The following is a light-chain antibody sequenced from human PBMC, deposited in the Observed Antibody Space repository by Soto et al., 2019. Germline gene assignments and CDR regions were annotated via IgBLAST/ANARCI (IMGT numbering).Light chain of an antibody. V-gene: IGKV3-11*01. J-gene: IGKJ1*01. CDR1: QSVSSY. CDR2: DAS. CDR3: QQRSNWPPTWT. Sequence: EIVMTQSPATVSVSPGERATLSCRASQSVSSYLAWYQQKPGQAPRLLIYDASNRATGIPARFSGSGSGTDFTLTISSLEPEDFAVYYCQQRSNWPPTWTFGQGTKVDI.